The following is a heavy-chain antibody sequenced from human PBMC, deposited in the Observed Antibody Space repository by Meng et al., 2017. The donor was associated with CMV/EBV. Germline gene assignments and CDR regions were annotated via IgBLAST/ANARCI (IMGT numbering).Heavy chain of an antibody. J-gene: IGHJ3*02. CDR1: GFTFSDYY. D-gene: IGHD3-22*01. V-gene: IGHV3-69-1*02. CDR2: ISSSSTI. Sequence: GESLKISCAASGFTFSDYYMNWVRQAPGKGLEWVSSISSSSTIYYADSVKGRFTISRDNAKNSLYLQMNSRRAEDTAVYYCARGITMIVVVIAPNAFDIWGQGTMVTV. CDR3: ARGITMIVVVIAPNAFDI.